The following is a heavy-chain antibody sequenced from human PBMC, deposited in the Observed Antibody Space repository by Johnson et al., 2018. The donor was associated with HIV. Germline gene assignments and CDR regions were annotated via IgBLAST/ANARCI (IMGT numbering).Heavy chain of an antibody. CDR3: ARACRDGYTCDVYDI. D-gene: IGHD5-24*01. CDR2: NPNGGTT. J-gene: IGHJ3*02. V-gene: IGHV3-25*03. Sequence: QLVESGGGLAKPAWSPRLSCAASQFTVISYYMNCVRQAPGNGLELVGQVNPNGGTTYYGDSVKGRFTISRDNSKNTLYLQMNSLRADDTAAYYCARACRDGYTCDVYDIWGQGTMVTVSS. CDR1: QFTVISYY.